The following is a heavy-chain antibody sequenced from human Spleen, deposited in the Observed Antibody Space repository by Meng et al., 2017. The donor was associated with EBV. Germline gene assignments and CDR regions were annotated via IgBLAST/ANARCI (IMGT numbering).Heavy chain of an antibody. CDR2: LNPNSGDT. J-gene: IGHJ5*01. CDR3: ARGGYSYGSNWFDS. D-gene: IGHD5-18*01. Sequence: RVRSGADVKKLWAPVKFSFTTSGYPFTDYFMHWVRQAARQGLEWMGRLNPNSGDTNYAQSFQGRVTMTRDTSISTAYMELRRLRSDDTAVYYCARGGYSYGSNWFDSWGQGTLVTVSS. CDR1: GYPFTDYF. V-gene: IGHV1-2*06.